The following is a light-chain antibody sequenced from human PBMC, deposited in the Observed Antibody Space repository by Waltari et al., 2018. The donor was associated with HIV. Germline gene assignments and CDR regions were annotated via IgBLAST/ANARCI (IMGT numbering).Light chain of an antibody. CDR1: SIAISGFSQ. J-gene: IGLJ1*01. Sequence: QTALTQPASVSGSPGQSITISSSGPSIAISGFSQVSWSQHPPGKAPKLIMFDVSIRPSGLSNRFSGSKSGITASLTISGLQTEDEADYYCSSYTSYSRLVFGTGTKVTV. V-gene: IGLV2-14*01. CDR2: DVS. CDR3: SSYTSYSRLV.